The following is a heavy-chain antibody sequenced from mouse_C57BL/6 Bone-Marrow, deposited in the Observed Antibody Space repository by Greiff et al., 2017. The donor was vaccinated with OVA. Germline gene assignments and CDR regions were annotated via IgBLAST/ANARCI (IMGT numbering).Heavy chain of an antibody. J-gene: IGHJ1*03. CDR3: ARHHYYGSRPFYWYFCV. CDR1: GFTFSDYG. V-gene: IGHV5-17*01. CDR2: ISSGSSTI. Sequence: VMLVESGGGLVKPGGSLKLSCAASGFTFSDYGMHWVRQAPEKGLEWVAYISSGSSTIYYADTVKGRFTISRDNAKNTLFLQMTSLRSEDTAMYYCARHHYYGSRPFYWYFCVWGTRATVTVS. D-gene: IGHD1-1*01.